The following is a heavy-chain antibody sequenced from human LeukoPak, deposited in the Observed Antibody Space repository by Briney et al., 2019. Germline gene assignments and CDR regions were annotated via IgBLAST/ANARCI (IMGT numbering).Heavy chain of an antibody. CDR3: ARGRVVRGYFCSSTSCPYYFDY. J-gene: IGHJ4*02. CDR2: INHSGST. V-gene: IGHV4-34*01. D-gene: IGHD2-2*01. Sequence: SGTLSLTCAVSGESFSDDYWTWIRQPPGKGLEWIGEINHSGSTNYNLSLKSRVTISVDMSKNQFSLRLTSVTAADTAVYYCARGRVVRGYFCSSTSCPYYFDYWGQGTLVTVSS. CDR1: GESFSDDY.